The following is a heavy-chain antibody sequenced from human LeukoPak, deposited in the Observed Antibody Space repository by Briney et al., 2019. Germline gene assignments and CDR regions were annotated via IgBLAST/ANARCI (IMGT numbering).Heavy chain of an antibody. CDR3: ARIRGAPKLEQKPRYFDY. Sequence: PGGSLRLSCAASGFTFSSYSMNWVRQAPGKGLEWVSSISSSSSYIYYADSVKGRFTISRDNAKNSLYLQMNSLRAEGTAVYYCARIRGAPKLEQKPRYFDYWGQGTLVTVSS. CDR2: ISSSSSYI. D-gene: IGHD1/OR15-1a*01. CDR1: GFTFSSYS. V-gene: IGHV3-21*01. J-gene: IGHJ4*02.